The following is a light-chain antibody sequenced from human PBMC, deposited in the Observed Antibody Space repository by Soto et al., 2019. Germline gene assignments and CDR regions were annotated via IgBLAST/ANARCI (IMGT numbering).Light chain of an antibody. CDR3: QSYDNTNVV. CDR2: EDN. J-gene: IGLJ2*01. Sequence: FMLTQPPSVSESPGKTVTISCTRSSGRITSNYVQWYQQRPGSAPSTVIYEDNLRPSEVPDRFSGSVDGSSNSASLTISGLKTEDEADYYCQSYDNTNVVFGGGTKVTVL. V-gene: IGLV6-57*04. CDR1: SGRITSNY.